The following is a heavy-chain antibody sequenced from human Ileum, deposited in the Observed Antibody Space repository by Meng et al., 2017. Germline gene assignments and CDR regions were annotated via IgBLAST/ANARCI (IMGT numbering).Heavy chain of an antibody. J-gene: IGHJ4*02. CDR1: GFTFSNAW. CDR3: TAEDPQYYFDY. V-gene: IGHV3-15*01. Sequence: EVQLVQPGGGLVKPGGSLRLSCAASGFTFSNAWPSWVRQAPGKGLEWIAHIRRKTDATTTDYVAPVKGRFTISRDDSENTLFLQMNSLKTEDTAVYYCTAEDPQYYFDYWGQGTLVTVSS. CDR2: IRRKTDATTT.